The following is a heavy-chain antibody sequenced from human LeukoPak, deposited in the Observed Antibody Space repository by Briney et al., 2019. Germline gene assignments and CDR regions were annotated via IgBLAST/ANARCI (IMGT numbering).Heavy chain of an antibody. Sequence: PSGTLSLTCAVSGGSISSGDWWSWVRQPPGKGLEWIGEVWHTGSTNYNPSLKSRVTISVDKSENQFSLKLSSVTAADTAVYYCARDLYGSGNYFDYWGQGTLVTVSS. CDR3: ARDLYGSGNYFDY. CDR1: GGSISSGDW. V-gene: IGHV4-4*02. CDR2: VWHTGST. J-gene: IGHJ4*02. D-gene: IGHD3-10*01.